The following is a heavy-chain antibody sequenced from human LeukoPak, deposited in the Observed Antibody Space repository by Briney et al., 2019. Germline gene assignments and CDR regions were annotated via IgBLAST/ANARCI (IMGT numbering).Heavy chain of an antibody. V-gene: IGHV3-23*01. D-gene: IGHD3-10*01. CDR2: ISGSGSST. CDR3: AKLGNAYGSGSYYNFFDY. J-gene: IGHJ4*02. Sequence: GGSLRLSCAASRFTFSSYGMSWVRQAPGKGLEWVSAISGSGSSTYYADSVKGRFTISRDNSKNTLYLQMNSLRAEDTAVYYCAKLGNAYGSGSYYNFFDYWGQGTLVTVSS. CDR1: RFTFSSYG.